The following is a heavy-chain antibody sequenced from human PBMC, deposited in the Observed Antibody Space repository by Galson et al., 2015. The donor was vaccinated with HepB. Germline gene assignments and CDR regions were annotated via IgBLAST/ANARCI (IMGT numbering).Heavy chain of an antibody. Sequence: SVKVSCKASGGTFSSYAISWVRQAPGQGLEWMGGIIPIFGTANYAQKFQGRVTITADESTSTAYMELSSLRSEDTAVYYCASSFPEFLIVGATRFDYWGQGTLVTVSS. D-gene: IGHD1-26*01. V-gene: IGHV1-69*13. J-gene: IGHJ4*02. CDR1: GGTFSSYA. CDR2: IIPIFGTA. CDR3: ASSFPEFLIVGATRFDY.